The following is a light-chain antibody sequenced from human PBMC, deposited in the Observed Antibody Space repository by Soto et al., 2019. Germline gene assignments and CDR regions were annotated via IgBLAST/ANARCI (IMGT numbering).Light chain of an antibody. Sequence: AIRMTQSPSSLSASTGDRVTITCRASQGISGYLAWYQQKPGKAPKLLIYAASTLQSGVPSRFSGSGSGTDFTLTISCLQSEDFATYYCQQYYSYLMYTFGQGTKVDIK. CDR1: QGISGY. CDR3: QQYYSYLMYT. J-gene: IGKJ2*01. CDR2: AAS. V-gene: IGKV1-8*01.